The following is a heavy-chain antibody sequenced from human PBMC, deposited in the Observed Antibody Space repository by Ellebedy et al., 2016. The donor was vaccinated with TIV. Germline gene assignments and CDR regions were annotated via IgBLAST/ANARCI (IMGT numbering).Heavy chain of an antibody. J-gene: IGHJ4*02. Sequence: GESLKISXAAAGFTFSSYAMSWVRQAPGKGLEWVAVIRYDGSDQYYSDFAKGRFTISRDNSKNTVFLQMDSLRAEDTAVYYCARDNWVSGERRSSCFDYWGQGILVTVSS. V-gene: IGHV3-33*02. CDR3: ARDNWVSGERRSSCFDY. CDR2: IRYDGSDQ. CDR1: GFTFSSYA. D-gene: IGHD7-27*01.